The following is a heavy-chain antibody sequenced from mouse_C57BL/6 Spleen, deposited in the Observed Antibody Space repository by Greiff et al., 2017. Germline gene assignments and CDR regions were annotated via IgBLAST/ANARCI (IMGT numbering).Heavy chain of an antibody. Sequence: EVQLVESGPELVMPGASVKMSCKASGYTFTDYNMHWVKQSHGKSLEWIGYINPNNGGTSYNQKFKGKATFTVNKSSSTAYMELRSLTSEDSAVYYCAREPLYDGYFDVWGTGTTVTAS. CDR3: AREPLYDGYFDV. J-gene: IGHJ1*03. CDR1: GYTFTDYN. V-gene: IGHV1-22*01. CDR2: INPNNGGT. D-gene: IGHD2-3*01.